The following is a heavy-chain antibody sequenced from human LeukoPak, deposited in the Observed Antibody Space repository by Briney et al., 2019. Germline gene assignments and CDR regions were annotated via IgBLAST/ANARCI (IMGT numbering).Heavy chain of an antibody. Sequence: SETLSLTCAVYGGSFSGYYWSWIRQPPGKGLGWIGEINHSGSTNYNPSLKSRVTISVDTSKNQFSLKLSTVTAADTAVYYCARTRTGQQWLVRAAFDYWGQGTLVTVSS. D-gene: IGHD6-19*01. CDR1: GGSFSGYY. CDR3: ARTRTGQQWLVRAAFDY. V-gene: IGHV4-34*01. J-gene: IGHJ4*02. CDR2: INHSGST.